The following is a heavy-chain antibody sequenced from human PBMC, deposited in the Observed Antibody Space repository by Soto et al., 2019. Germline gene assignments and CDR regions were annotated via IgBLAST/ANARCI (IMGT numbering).Heavy chain of an antibody. CDR3: AKDITGSDRYRYFDY. D-gene: IGHD1-1*01. V-gene: IGHV3-9*01. Sequence: EVQLVESGGGLVQPGRSLRLSCAASGFTFGAYAMHWVRQAPGKGLEWVAGISWNSGSMGYADSVRGRFTISKDTAQNSLYLQMNSLRDEDTAFYYCAKDITGSDRYRYFDYWGQGILVTVSS. J-gene: IGHJ4*02. CDR2: ISWNSGSM. CDR1: GFTFGAYA.